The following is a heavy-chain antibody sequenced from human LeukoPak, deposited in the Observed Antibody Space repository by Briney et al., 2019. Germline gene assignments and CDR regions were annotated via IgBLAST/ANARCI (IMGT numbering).Heavy chain of an antibody. CDR3: ARGSSSTSRYEY. J-gene: IGHJ4*02. D-gene: IGHD2-2*01. V-gene: IGHV3-64*01. CDR1: GFTFSSYA. CDR2: ISSNGGST. Sequence: GGSLRLSCAASGFTFSSYAMHWVRQAPGKGLEYVSAISSNGGSTYYANSVKGRFTISRDNSKNTLYLQMGSLRAEDMAVYYCARGSSSTSRYEYWGQGTLVTVSS.